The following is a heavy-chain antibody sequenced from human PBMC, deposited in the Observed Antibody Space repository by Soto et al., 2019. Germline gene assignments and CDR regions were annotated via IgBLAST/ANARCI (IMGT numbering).Heavy chain of an antibody. CDR1: GGSIIRGGYY. Sequence: SETLSLTCTVSGGSIIRGGYYWIWIRQHPGKGLEWIGYIYYSGSTYYNPSLKSRVTISVDTSKNQFSLKLSSVTAADTAVYYCARGYYDSSGYPYYFDYWGQGTLVTVSS. D-gene: IGHD3-22*01. J-gene: IGHJ4*02. V-gene: IGHV4-31*03. CDR3: ARGYYDSSGYPYYFDY. CDR2: IYYSGST.